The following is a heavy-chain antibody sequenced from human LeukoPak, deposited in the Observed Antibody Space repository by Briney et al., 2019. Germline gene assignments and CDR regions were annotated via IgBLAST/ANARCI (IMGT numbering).Heavy chain of an antibody. CDR1: GGSISSYY. J-gene: IGHJ4*02. CDR2: IYTSGST. CDR3: ARWVEYSSGWPLYFDY. Sequence: KASETLSLTCTVSGGSISSYYWSWIRQPAGKGREWIGRIYTSGSTNYNPSLKSRVTMSVDTSKNQFSLKLSSVTAADTAVYYCARWVEYSSGWPLYFDYWGQGTLVTVSS. D-gene: IGHD6-19*01. V-gene: IGHV4-4*07.